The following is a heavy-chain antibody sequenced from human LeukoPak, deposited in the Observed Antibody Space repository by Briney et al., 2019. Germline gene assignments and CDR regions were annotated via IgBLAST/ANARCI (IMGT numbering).Heavy chain of an antibody. V-gene: IGHV4-38-2*01. J-gene: IGHJ4*02. Sequence: SETLSLTCAVSGYSISSGYYWGWIRQPPGKGLEWIGSISHSGSTYYTPSLKSRVTISVDTSKNQFSLKLSSVTAADTAVYYCARHARHAPFDYWGQGTLVTVSS. CDR1: GYSISSGYY. D-gene: IGHD2-2*01. CDR3: ARHARHAPFDY. CDR2: ISHSGST.